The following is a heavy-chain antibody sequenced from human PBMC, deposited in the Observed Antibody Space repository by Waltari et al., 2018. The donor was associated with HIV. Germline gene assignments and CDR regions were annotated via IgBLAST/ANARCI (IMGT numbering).Heavy chain of an antibody. CDR3: GRAPGGSGYLSVDY. J-gene: IGHJ4*02. CDR2: INPSGGGT. Sequence: QVQLVQSGAEVKKPGASVKVSCKTSGYTFTSYYIHWVRQAPGQGLEWMGIINPSGGGTSDALKFQGRVTMTRDTSTSTVYMELSSLRSEDTAVYYCGRAPGGSGYLSVDYWGQGTLVTVSS. D-gene: IGHD3-22*01. CDR1: GYTFTSYY. V-gene: IGHV1-46*03.